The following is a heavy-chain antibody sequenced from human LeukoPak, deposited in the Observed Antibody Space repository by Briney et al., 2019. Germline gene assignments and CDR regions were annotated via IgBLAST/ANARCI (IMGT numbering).Heavy chain of an antibody. Sequence: GGSLRLSCAASGCTFRTYWMSWVRQAPGKGLEWVANIKQDGSEKYYVDSVKGRFTISRYNAKNSLYLQMNSLRAEDTAVYYCARTPHYDVLTGYYDFWGQGTLVTVSS. J-gene: IGHJ4*02. V-gene: IGHV3-7*01. CDR2: IKQDGSEK. CDR1: GCTFRTYW. CDR3: ARTPHYDVLTGYYDF. D-gene: IGHD3-9*01.